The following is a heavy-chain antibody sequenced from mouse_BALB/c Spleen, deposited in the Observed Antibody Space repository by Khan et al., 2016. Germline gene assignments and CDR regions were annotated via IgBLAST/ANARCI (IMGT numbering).Heavy chain of an antibody. CDR1: GYSITSDYA. Sequence: VQLKQSGPSLVKPSQSLSLTCTVTGYSITSDYAWYWLRQFPGNKLEWMGYISYSGSTSYNPSLTSRISITRNTSTNQFYLQLNSVTTTDTAADYCAKPDYSACFAYWGQGTLVTVSA. J-gene: IGHJ3*01. CDR2: ISYSGST. V-gene: IGHV3-2*02. D-gene: IGHD2-4*01. CDR3: AKPDYSACFAY.